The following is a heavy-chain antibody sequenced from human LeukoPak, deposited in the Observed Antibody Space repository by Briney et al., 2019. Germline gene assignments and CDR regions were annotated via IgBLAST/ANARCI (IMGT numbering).Heavy chain of an antibody. CDR2: GST. CDR3: ARAGYDYVWGSYRQEYYFDY. V-gene: IGHV4-59*01. J-gene: IGHJ4*02. Sequence: GSTNYNPSLKSRVTISVDTSKNQFSLKLSSVTAADTAVYYCARAGYDYVWGSYRQEYYFDYWGQGTLVTVSS. D-gene: IGHD3-16*02.